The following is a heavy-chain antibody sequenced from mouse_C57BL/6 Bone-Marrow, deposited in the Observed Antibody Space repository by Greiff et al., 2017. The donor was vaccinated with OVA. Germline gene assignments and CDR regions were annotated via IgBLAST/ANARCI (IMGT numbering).Heavy chain of an antibody. CDR2: IYPGDGDT. CDR3: AREGLDSSGYYYAMDY. D-gene: IGHD3-2*02. CDR1: GYAFSSYW. V-gene: IGHV1-80*01. J-gene: IGHJ4*01. Sequence: VKLMESGAELVKPGASVKISCKASGYAFSSYWMNWVKQRPGKGLEWIGQIYPGDGDTNYNGKFKGKATLTADKSSSTAYMQLSSLTSEDSAVYFCAREGLDSSGYYYAMDYWGQGTSVTVSS.